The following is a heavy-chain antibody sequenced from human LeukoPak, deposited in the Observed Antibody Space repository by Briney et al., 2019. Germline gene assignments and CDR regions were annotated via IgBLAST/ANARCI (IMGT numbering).Heavy chain of an antibody. CDR2: ISYHGSNK. CDR3: ARAYSGSFYEAFDF. CDR1: RFTFSTHG. J-gene: IGHJ3*01. V-gene: IGHV3-30-3*01. D-gene: IGHD1-26*01. Sequence: GGSLRLSCAASRFTFSTHGMHWVRQAAGKGLEWVAVISYHGSNKHYADSVKGRFTISRDNSKNSLYLQMHSLRPEDTAVYYCARAYSGSFYEAFDFWGQGTMVTVSS.